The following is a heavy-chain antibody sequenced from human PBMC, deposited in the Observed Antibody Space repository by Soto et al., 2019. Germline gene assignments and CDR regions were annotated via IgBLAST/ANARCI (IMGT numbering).Heavy chain of an antibody. V-gene: IGHV3-23*01. CDR1: GLSFSTSA. D-gene: IGHD3-22*01. CDR2: ISDTGDRT. J-gene: IGHJ3*02. Sequence: EVQLLESGGGLVQPGGSLRLSCAASGLSFSTSAMTWVRQAPGKGLEWVSDISDTGDRTYYADSVKGRFTISRDNSKNTLYLQMSSLIAEDTAVYYCAKYQWLLPDVFNICGQGTMVTVSS. CDR3: AKYQWLLPDVFNI.